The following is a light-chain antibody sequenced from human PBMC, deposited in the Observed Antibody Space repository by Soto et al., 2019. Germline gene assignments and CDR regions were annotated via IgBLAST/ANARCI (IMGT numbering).Light chain of an antibody. CDR1: SGSIASSY. J-gene: IGLJ2*01. CDR3: QSYDSNNPVV. V-gene: IGLV6-57*04. CDR2: EDN. Sequence: NFMLTQPHSVSESPGKTVTISCTRSSGSIASSYVQWYQQRPGSAPTTVIYEDNQRPSGVPDRFSGSIDSSSNSASLTISGLKTEDEADYYCQSYDSNNPVVFGGGTKVTGL.